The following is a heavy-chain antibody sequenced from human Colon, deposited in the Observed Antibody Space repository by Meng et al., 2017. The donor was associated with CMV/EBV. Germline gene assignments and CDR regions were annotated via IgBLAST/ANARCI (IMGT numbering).Heavy chain of an antibody. CDR3: VRGRWYGVAFGGVPFFDY. D-gene: IGHD3-16*01. V-gene: IGHV3-30*03. J-gene: IGHJ4*02. CDR1: GFMFSDYG. Sequence: GESLKIPCAAFGFMFSDYGFPWVRQAPGKGLEWVALISNDGTIKYFADSVNGRFSISRDNSNNTMFLHMNSLRPGDTAVYSCVRGRWYGVAFGGVPFFDYWGQGTLVTVSS. CDR2: ISNDGTIK.